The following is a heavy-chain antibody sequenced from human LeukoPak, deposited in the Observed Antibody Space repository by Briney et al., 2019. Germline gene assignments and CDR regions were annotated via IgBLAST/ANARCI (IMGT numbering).Heavy chain of an antibody. CDR3: ARDRSRSAREN. V-gene: IGHV1-18*01. Sequence: ASVKVSCKTSGFTFTSYGISWMRQAPGQGLEWVGWISGYNGNTNYAQKFQDRVTMTTDTSTSTAYMELRNLRSDDTAFYYCARDRSRSARENWGQGTLVTVSS. CDR2: ISGYNGNT. J-gene: IGHJ4*02. D-gene: IGHD6-13*01. CDR1: GFTFTSYG.